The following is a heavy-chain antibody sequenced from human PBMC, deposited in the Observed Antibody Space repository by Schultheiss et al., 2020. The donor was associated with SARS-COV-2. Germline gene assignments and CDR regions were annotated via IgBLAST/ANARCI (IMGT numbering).Heavy chain of an antibody. CDR2: IIPIFGPA. Sequence: SVKVSCKASGGTFSTYAINWVRQAPGQGLEWMGGIIPIFGPANYAQKFQGRVTITADESTSTAYMELSSLRSEDTAVYYCARDRISVTLFGVVKDGMDVWGQGTTVTVSS. D-gene: IGHD3-3*01. V-gene: IGHV1-69*13. CDR1: GGTFSTYA. J-gene: IGHJ6*02. CDR3: ARDRISVTLFGVVKDGMDV.